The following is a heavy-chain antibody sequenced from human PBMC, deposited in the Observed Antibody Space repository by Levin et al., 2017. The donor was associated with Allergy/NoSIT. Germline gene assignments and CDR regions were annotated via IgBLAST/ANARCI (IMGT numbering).Heavy chain of an antibody. CDR3: ARDHGDSSSGF. D-gene: IGHD4-17*01. CDR2: TYYRSKWYN. CDR1: GDSVSSNNAG. J-gene: IGHJ1*01. Sequence: SETLSLTCAISGDSVSSNNAGWNWIRQSPSRGLEWLGRTYYRSKWYNDCALSVKSRISFDPDTSRNQFSLHLNSVTPEDTGVYYCARDHGDSSSGFWGQGTLVTFSS. V-gene: IGHV6-1*01.